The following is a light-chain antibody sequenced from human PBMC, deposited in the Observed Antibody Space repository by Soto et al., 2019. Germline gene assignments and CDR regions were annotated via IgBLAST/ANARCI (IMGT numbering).Light chain of an antibody. Sequence: EIVMTQSPATLSVSPGERATLSCRASQSGSSDLAWSQQKPGQAPRLLIYGASTRATGIPARFSGSGSGTEFILTISSLQSEDFAVYYCHQYNNWPYTFGQGTKLEIK. V-gene: IGKV3-15*01. CDR1: QSGSSD. J-gene: IGKJ2*01. CDR3: HQYNNWPYT. CDR2: GAS.